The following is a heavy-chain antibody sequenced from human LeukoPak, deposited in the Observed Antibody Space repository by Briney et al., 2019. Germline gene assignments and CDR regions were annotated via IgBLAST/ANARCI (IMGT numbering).Heavy chain of an antibody. J-gene: IGHJ6*02. Sequence: GGSLRLSCAASGFTFSRYWMHWLRQAPGKGLVWVSRISTDGSSTTYADSVKGRFTISRDNGRNTLYLQMYSLRGEDTAVYYCTSYLTSIPSGMDVWGQGTTVTVSS. CDR3: TSYLTSIPSGMDV. V-gene: IGHV3-74*01. D-gene: IGHD2-21*01. CDR2: ISTDGSST. CDR1: GFTFSRYW.